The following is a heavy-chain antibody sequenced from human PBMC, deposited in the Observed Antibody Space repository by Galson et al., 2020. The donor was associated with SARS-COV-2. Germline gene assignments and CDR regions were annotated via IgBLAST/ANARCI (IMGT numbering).Heavy chain of an antibody. CDR1: GGSLSSYY. CDR3: ARLVDSSRSFDY. V-gene: IGHV4-59*01. D-gene: IGHD6-6*01. Sequence: ETSETLSLTCTVSGGSLSSYYWSCIRQPPGKGLEWIGYLYYSGSTNYNPSLKSRVTISVDTSKNQFSRKLSSVTAADTAVYYCARLVDSSRSFDYWGQGTLVTVSS. CDR2: LYYSGST. J-gene: IGHJ4*02.